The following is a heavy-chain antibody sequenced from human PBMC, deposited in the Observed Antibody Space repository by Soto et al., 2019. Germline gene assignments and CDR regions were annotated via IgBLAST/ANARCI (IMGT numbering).Heavy chain of an antibody. Sequence: EVQLVESGGGLVQPGGSLRLSCEASGFIFSTHWMHWVRQVPGKGLDWVARIEDDGRRTDYADSVKGRFTISRDNAKSTLFLQLNNLRVEDTATYHCAKAEYTAALPGLWGRGNLVTVSS. CDR2: IEDDGRRT. CDR1: GFIFSTHW. J-gene: IGHJ4*02. D-gene: IGHD2-15*01. CDR3: AKAEYTAALPGL. V-gene: IGHV3-74*01.